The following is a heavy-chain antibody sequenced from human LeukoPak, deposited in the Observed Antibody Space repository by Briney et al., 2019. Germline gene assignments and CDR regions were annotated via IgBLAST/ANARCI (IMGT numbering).Heavy chain of an antibody. CDR3: ARGDCSSNTCYTYTAY. V-gene: IGHV1-18*01. CDR2: ISAHNGNT. D-gene: IGHD2-15*01. CDR1: GGTFSSYG. J-gene: IGHJ4*02. Sequence: ASVKVPCKASGGTFSSYGISWVRQAPGQGLEWMAWISAHNGNTNYAQKFQGRVTMTTDPSTSTAYMELRSLTSDDTAVYYCARGDCSSNTCYTYTAYWGQGTLVIVSS.